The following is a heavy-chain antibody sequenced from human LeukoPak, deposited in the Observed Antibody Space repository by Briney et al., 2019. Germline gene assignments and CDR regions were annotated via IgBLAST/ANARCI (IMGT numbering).Heavy chain of an antibody. V-gene: IGHV4-31*03. CDR2: IYYSGST. CDR3: ARGDRRIAARAVDY. D-gene: IGHD6-6*01. J-gene: IGHJ4*02. Sequence: SETLSLTCTVSGGSISSGGYYWSWIRQHPGKGLEWIRYIYYSGSTYYNPSLKSRVTISVDTSKNQFSLKLSSVTAADTAVYYCARGDRRIAARAVDYWGQGTLVTVSS. CDR1: GGSISSGGYY.